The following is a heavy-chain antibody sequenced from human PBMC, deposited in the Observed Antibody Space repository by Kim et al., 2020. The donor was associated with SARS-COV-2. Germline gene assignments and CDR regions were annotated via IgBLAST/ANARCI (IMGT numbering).Heavy chain of an antibody. CDR3: ARVGELGGMDV. J-gene: IGHJ6*02. V-gene: IGHV5-10-1*01. CDR2: T. Sequence: THYSPSFQGKVTIPADKSISTAYRQWSSLKASDTAMYYCARVGELGGMDVWGQGTTVTVSS. D-gene: IGHD3-10*01.